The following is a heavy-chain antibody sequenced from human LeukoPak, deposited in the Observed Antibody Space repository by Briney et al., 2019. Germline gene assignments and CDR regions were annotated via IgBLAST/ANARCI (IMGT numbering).Heavy chain of an antibody. V-gene: IGHV1-24*01. D-gene: IGHD1-26*01. CDR3: ATVKGGSYYELDY. J-gene: IGHJ4*02. CDR1: GSSLYYLS. CDR2: LDPEDGET. Sequence: ASGKVCCKFSGSSLYYLSMAWMRQAPGKWLGWMGGLDPEDGETIYAQKFQGRVTMTEDTATDTAYMELSSLRSEDTAVYYCATVKGGSYYELDYWGQGTLVTVSS.